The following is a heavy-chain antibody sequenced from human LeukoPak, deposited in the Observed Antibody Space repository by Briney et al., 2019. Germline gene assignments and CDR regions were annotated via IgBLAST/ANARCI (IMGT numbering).Heavy chain of an antibody. D-gene: IGHD3-22*01. Sequence: GGSLRLSCAASGFTFSSYGMHWVRQAPGKGLEWVAVIWYDGSNKYYADSVKGRFTISRDNSKNTLYLQMNSLRAEDTAVYYCAKDRGYYDINYFDYWGQGTLVTVSS. CDR1: GFTFSSYG. CDR2: IWYDGSNK. J-gene: IGHJ4*02. V-gene: IGHV3-33*06. CDR3: AKDRGYYDINYFDY.